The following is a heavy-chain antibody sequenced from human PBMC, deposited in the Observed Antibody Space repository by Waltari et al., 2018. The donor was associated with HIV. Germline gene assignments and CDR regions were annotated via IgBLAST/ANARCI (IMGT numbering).Heavy chain of an antibody. D-gene: IGHD4-17*01. CDR2: IYSGGST. Sequence: EVQLVESGGGLIQPGWSLRLSCAASGFTVRSNYMSWVRQAAGKGREGVSVIYSGGSTYHTDSGKGRFTINRDNYKNTLYLQMNSLRAEDTAVYYCARDPDTVTDDDRGQGTLVTVSS. V-gene: IGHV3-53*01. CDR3: ARDPDTVTDDD. J-gene: IGHJ4*02. CDR1: GFTVRSNY.